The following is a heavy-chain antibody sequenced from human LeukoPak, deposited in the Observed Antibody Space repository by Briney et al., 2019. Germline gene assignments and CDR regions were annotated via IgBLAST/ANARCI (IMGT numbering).Heavy chain of an antibody. CDR2: INPNSGGT. CDR1: GYTFTGYY. J-gene: IGHJ4*02. CDR3: GGGPLEFWGGDCVPVFDS. V-gene: IGHV1-2*02. D-gene: IGHD2-21*02. Sequence: ASVKVSCKASGYTFTGYYMHWVRQAPGQGLEWMGWINPNSGGTNYAQKFQGRVTMTRDTSISTAYMELSRLRSDDTAVYYCGGGPLEFWGGDCVPVFDSGGREPLVPVS.